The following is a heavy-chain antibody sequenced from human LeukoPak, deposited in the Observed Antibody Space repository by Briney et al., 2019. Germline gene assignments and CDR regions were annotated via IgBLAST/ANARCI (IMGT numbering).Heavy chain of an antibody. J-gene: IGHJ4*02. CDR2: INPNSGGT. CDR1: GYTFTGYY. Sequence: ASVNVSCKASGYTFTGYYIHWGREAPGQGLEWMGWINPNSGGTNYAQKFQGRVTMTRDTSISTAYMELSRLTSDDTAVYYCARGILYCSGGSCYGYFDYWGQGTLVTVSS. D-gene: IGHD2-15*01. V-gene: IGHV1-2*02. CDR3: ARGILYCSGGSCYGYFDY.